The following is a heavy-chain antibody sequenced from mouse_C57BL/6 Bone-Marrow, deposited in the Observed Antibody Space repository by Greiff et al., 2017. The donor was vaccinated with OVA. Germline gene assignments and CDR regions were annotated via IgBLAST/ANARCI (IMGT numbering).Heavy chain of an antibody. Sequence: QVQLQQSGPGLVQPSQSLSITCTVSGFSLTSYGVHWVRQPPGKGLEWLGVIWSGGSTDYNAAFISRLSISKDNSKSQVFFKMNSLQADDTAIYYCAKTGFITTVVATLDWYFDVRGTGTTVTVSS. D-gene: IGHD1-1*01. J-gene: IGHJ1*03. CDR2: IWSGGST. V-gene: IGHV2-4*01. CDR1: GFSLTSYG. CDR3: AKTGFITTVVATLDWYFDV.